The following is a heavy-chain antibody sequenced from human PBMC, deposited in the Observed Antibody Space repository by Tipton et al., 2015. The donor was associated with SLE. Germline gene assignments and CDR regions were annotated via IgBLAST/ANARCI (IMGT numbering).Heavy chain of an antibody. V-gene: IGHV4-34*01. CDR1: GGSISSHY. J-gene: IGHJ4*02. Sequence: TLSLTCTVSGGSISSHYWSWIRQPPGKGLEWIGEINHSGSTNYNPSLKSRVTISVDTSKNQFSLKLSSVTAADTAVYYCATRGVLLWFGEFFDYWGQGTLVTVSS. CDR3: ATRGVLLWFGEFFDY. D-gene: IGHD3-10*01. CDR2: INHSGST.